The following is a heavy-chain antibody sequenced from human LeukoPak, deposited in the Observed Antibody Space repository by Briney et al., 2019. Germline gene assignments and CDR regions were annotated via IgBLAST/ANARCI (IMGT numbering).Heavy chain of an antibody. V-gene: IGHV4-59*01. CDR2: IYYSGST. CDR1: GGSISSYY. CDR3: ATGSSGWYSDY. D-gene: IGHD6-19*01. J-gene: IGHJ4*02. Sequence: PSETLSLTCTVSGGSISSYYWSWIRQPPGKGLEWIGYIYYSGSTNYNPSLKSRVTISVDTSKNQFSLKLSSVTAADTAVYYCATGSSGWYSDYWGQGTLVTVSS.